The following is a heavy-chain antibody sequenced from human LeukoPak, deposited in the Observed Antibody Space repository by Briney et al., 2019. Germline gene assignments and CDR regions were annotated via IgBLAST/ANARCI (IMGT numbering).Heavy chain of an antibody. J-gene: IGHJ4*02. CDR1: SLIANMP. CDR2: ITGSGIDT. CDR3: AFSREGGLDVYLDW. D-gene: IGHD3/OR15-3a*01. Sequence: GGSLTLSCAASSLIANMPVTTWARQAPRRGLEWVSSITGSGIDTYYAGSVQGRFTISRDNSQDTLYLQINSLRAEDTAVYYCAFSREGGLDVYLDWWGQGTPVTVSS. V-gene: IGHV3-23*01.